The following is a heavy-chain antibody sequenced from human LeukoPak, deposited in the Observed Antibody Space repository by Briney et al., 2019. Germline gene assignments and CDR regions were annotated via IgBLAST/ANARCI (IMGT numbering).Heavy chain of an antibody. V-gene: IGHV3-30*03. CDR2: ISYDGSNK. J-gene: IGHJ4*02. CDR3: ARENYDFYYFDY. CDR1: GFTFSSYG. D-gene: IGHD3-3*01. Sequence: PGRSLRLSCAASGFTFSSYGMHWVRQAPGKGLEWVAVISYDGSNKYYADSVKGRFTISRDNSKNTLYLQMNSLRAEDTAVYYCARENYDFYYFDYWGQGTLVTVSS.